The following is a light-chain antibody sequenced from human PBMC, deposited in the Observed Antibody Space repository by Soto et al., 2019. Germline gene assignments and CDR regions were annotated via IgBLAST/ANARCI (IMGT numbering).Light chain of an antibody. Sequence: TQPGTVRGSPGLAVTISCTGTSSDVGGYNYVSWYQQHPGKAPKLMIYEVSNRPSGVSNRFSGSKSGNTASLTISGFQAEDEADYYCAPYTSSIPYVLGTGIKAT. CDR2: EVS. J-gene: IGLJ1*01. CDR3: APYTSSIPYV. CDR1: SSDVGGYNY. V-gene: IGLV2-14*01.